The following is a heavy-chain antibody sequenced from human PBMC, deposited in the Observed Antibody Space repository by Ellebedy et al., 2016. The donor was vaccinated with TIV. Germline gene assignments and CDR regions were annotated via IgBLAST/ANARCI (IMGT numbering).Heavy chain of an antibody. D-gene: IGHD3-3*01. CDR1: GGSFSGYY. V-gene: IGHV4-34*01. CDR3: ANTIFNGWPGYYYYGMDV. Sequence: SETLSLTCAVYGGSFSGYYWSWIRQPPGKGLEWIGEINHSGSTNYNPSLKSRVTISVDTSKNQFSLKLSSVTAADTAVYYCANTIFNGWPGYYYYGMDVWGQGTTVTVSS. CDR2: INHSGST. J-gene: IGHJ6*02.